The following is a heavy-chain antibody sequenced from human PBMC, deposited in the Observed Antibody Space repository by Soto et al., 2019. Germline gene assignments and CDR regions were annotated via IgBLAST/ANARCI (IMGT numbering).Heavy chain of an antibody. D-gene: IGHD6-19*01. V-gene: IGHV4-4*02. CDR2: IYHSGST. Sequence: QVQLQESGPGLVKPSGTLSLTCAVSSGSISSSNWWSWVRQPPGKGLEWIGEIYHSGSTNYNPSLKSRVTLSVDQSKNQFSLKLSSVTAADTAVYYCASGYSSGWSYFQHWGQGTLVTVSS. CDR1: SGSISSSNW. CDR3: ASGYSSGWSYFQH. J-gene: IGHJ1*01.